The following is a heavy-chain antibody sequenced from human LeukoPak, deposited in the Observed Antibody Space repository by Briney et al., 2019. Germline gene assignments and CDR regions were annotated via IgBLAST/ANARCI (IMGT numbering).Heavy chain of an antibody. CDR2: ITSEARGGTT. V-gene: IGHV3-49*04. J-gene: IGHJ4*02. CDR3: TRGRCGPCLIDY. D-gene: IGHD2-21*01. Sequence: GGSLRLSRAASGFNFPDHTINWVRQAPGKGLEWVGYITSEARGGTTQYAASVADRITISRDDSKSIAYLQLNSLKPEDAAVYYCTRGRCGPCLIDYWGQGTLVTVSS. CDR1: GFNFPDHT.